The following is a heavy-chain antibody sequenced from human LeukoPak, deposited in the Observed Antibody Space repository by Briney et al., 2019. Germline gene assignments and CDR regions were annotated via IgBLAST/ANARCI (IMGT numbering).Heavy chain of an antibody. CDR3: ASRAKGGLDAFDI. J-gene: IGHJ3*02. Sequence: SVKVSCKASGGTFSSYAISWVRQAPGQGLEWMGIINPSGGSTGYAQKFQGRVTITTDESTSTAYMELSSLRSEDTAVYYCASRAKGGLDAFDIWGQGTMVTVSS. CDR1: GGTFSSYA. V-gene: IGHV1-69*05. D-gene: IGHD1-26*01. CDR2: INPSGGST.